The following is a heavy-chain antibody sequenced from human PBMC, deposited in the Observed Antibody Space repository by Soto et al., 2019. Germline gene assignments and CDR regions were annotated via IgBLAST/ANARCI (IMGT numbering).Heavy chain of an antibody. J-gene: IGHJ6*02. CDR1: GASISTYY. V-gene: IGHV4-59*01. D-gene: IGHD3-10*01. Sequence: QMQLQKSGPGVVKPSETLSLTCTVSGASISTYYWTWIRQAPGKGLEWIGYLYYSGNTNYNPSLKSRVTMSVDSSKIHFYLTLSSATAADTAVYFCARGGSEGGLDVWGQGTTVAVSS. CDR2: LYYSGNT. CDR3: ARGGSEGGLDV.